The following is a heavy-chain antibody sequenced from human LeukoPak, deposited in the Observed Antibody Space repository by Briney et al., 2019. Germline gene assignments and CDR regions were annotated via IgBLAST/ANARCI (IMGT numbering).Heavy chain of an antibody. Sequence: GGSLRLSCAASGFTFSSYGMSWVRQAPGKGLEWVSYVSGIGDRTYYADSVKGRFTVSRDNSKNTLNLRMNSLRAEDTAVYYCAKGDGYNFDCWGQGTLVTVSS. D-gene: IGHD5-24*01. CDR3: AKGDGYNFDC. J-gene: IGHJ5*01. CDR2: VSGIGDRT. V-gene: IGHV3-23*01. CDR1: GFTFSSYG.